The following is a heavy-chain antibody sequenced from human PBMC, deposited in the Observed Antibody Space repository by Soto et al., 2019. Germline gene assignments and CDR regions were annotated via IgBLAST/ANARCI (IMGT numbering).Heavy chain of an antibody. J-gene: IGHJ5*02. CDR1: DGSFSGYY. CDR2: INYSGST. Sequence: SETLSLTCAVYDGSFSGYYWRWISEPPGKVQEWIAEINYSGSTNYNPSLKSRVTIPVDTSKNQFSLKLSSVTAADTAVYSYARGYCSSTSFYSRTRRSRPNWKDPWGQATLVTV. D-gene: IGHD2-2*02. CDR3: ARGYCSSTSFYSRTRRSRPNWKDP. V-gene: IGHV4-34*01.